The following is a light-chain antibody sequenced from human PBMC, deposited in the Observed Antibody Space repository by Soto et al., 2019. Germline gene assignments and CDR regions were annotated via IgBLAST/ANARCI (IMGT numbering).Light chain of an antibody. CDR3: QQYYRPWT. J-gene: IGKJ1*01. Sequence: DIVMTQSPDSLAVSLGERATINCKSSQSVLYSSNNKNYLAWYQQKPGQPPKLLIYWASTRESGVPDRFSGSGSVTDFTLTISGLQAEDVAVYYCQQYYRPWTFGQGTKVEIK. CDR1: QSVLYSSNNKNY. V-gene: IGKV4-1*01. CDR2: WAS.